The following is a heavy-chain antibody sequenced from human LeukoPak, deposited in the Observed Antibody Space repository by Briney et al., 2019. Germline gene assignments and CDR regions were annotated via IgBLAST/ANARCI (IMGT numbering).Heavy chain of an antibody. CDR3: ARGGSYRVDY. J-gene: IGHJ4*02. CDR1: GGSISSSSYY. Sequence: SETLSLTCTVSGGSISSSSYYWGWIRQPPGKGLGWIGSIYYSGSTYYNPSLKSRVTISVDTSRNQFSLKLSSVTAADTAVYYCARGGSYRVDYWGQGTLVTVSS. D-gene: IGHD3-16*02. V-gene: IGHV4-39*07. CDR2: IYYSGST.